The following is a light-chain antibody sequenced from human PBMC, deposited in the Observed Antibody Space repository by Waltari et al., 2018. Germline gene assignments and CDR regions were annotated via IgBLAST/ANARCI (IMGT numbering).Light chain of an antibody. CDR1: SGHSSNI. CDR3: QTGGHGTWV. V-gene: IGLV4-69*01. J-gene: IGLJ3*02. Sequence: QLVVTQSPSASAPLGASVKLTCTLSSGHSSNIVAWLPQRPEKGPRYLMKVNSDGSHIKGDDIPDRFSGSSSGAERYRTISSLQPDDEADYYCQTGGHGTWVFGGGTTLTVL. CDR2: VNSDGSH.